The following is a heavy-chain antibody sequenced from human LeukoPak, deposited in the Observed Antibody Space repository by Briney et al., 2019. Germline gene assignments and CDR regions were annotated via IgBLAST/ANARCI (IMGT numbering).Heavy chain of an antibody. CDR1: GFTFSSYI. V-gene: IGHV3-21*01. Sequence: GGSLRLSCAASGFTFSSYIMIWVRQAPGKGLEWVSSISDSTSYIYYADSVKGRFTISRDNAKNSLYLQMNSLRDEDTAVYFCARDPGHSSVGEPKHNDYWGQGTLVTVSS. D-gene: IGHD3-10*01. J-gene: IGHJ4*02. CDR2: ISDSTSYI. CDR3: ARDPGHSSVGEPKHNDY.